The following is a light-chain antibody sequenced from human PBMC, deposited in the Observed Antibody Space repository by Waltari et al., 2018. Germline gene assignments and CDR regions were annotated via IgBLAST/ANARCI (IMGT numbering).Light chain of an antibody. CDR2: LGS. Sequence: DIVMTQSPLSLPVTPGEPASISCRSSQSLLHSNGYNYSDWYLQKPGQSPQLLIYLGSNRASGVPDRFSGSGACTYFTLKISRVEAEDVGVYYCMQALQTPPTFGQGTRLEIK. CDR1: QSLLHSNGYNY. V-gene: IGKV2-28*01. CDR3: MQALQTPPT. J-gene: IGKJ5*01.